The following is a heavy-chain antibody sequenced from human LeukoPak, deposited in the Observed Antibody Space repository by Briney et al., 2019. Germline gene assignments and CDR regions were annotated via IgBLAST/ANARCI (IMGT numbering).Heavy chain of an antibody. D-gene: IGHD1-26*01. V-gene: IGHV1-3*01. CDR3: ARGRSNYYGMDV. J-gene: IGHJ6*02. Sequence: RASVKVSCKASGYTFTSYAMHWVRQAPGQRLEWMGWINAGNGNTKYSQKFQGRVTITRDTSASTAYMELSSLRSEDTAVYYCARGRSNYYGMDVWGQGTTVTVSS. CDR1: GYTFTSYA. CDR2: INAGNGNT.